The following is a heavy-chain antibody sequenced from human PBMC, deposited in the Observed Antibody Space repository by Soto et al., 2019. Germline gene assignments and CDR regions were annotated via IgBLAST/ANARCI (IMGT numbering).Heavy chain of an antibody. D-gene: IGHD3-9*01. J-gene: IGHJ4*02. CDR2: INHSGST. V-gene: IGHV4-34*01. Sequence: NPSETLSLTCAVYGGSFSGYYWSWIRQPPGKGLEWIGEINHSGSTNYNPSLKSRVTISVDTSKNQFSLKLSSVTAADTAVYYCARNEGLTGYFFYWGQGTLVTVSS. CDR3: ARNEGLTGYFFY. CDR1: GGSFSGYY.